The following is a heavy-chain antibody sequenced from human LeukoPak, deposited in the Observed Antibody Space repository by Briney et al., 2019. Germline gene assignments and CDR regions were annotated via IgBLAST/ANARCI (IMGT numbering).Heavy chain of an antibody. CDR2: IYNSGNT. V-gene: IGHV4-59*08. D-gene: IGHD3-9*01. J-gene: IGHJ5*02. Sequence: SETLSLTCTVSGGSISSYYWSWIRQPPGKTLEWIGYIYNSGNTTYNPSLKSRVTISVDTSKNQFSLRLTSVTAADTAVYYCARHLGYYNSGWFDPWGQGTLVTVSS. CDR1: GGSISSYY. CDR3: ARHLGYYNSGWFDP.